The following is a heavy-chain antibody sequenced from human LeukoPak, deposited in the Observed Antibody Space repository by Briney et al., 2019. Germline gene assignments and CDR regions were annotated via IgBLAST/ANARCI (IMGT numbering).Heavy chain of an antibody. V-gene: IGHV4-34*01. CDR1: GGSFSGYY. J-gene: IGHJ4*02. CDR3: ARSRKIFPFDY. CDR2: INHSGST. D-gene: IGHD3-3*01. Sequence: SETLSLTCAVYGGSFSGYYWSWIRQPPGKGLEWIGEINHSGSTNYNPSLKSRVTISVDTSRNQFSLKLSSATAADTAVYYCARSRKIFPFDYWGQGTLVTVSS.